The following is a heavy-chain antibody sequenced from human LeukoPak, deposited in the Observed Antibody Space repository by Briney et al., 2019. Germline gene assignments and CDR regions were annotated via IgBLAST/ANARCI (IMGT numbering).Heavy chain of an antibody. J-gene: IGHJ5*02. CDR3: ARGEYSSGWYYWFDP. Sequence: RSSETLSLTCTVSGGSISSYYWSWIRQPPGKGLEWIGYIYYSGSTNYNPSLKSRVTISVDTSKNQFSLKLSSVTAADTAVYYCARGEYSSGWYYWFDPWGQGTLVTVSS. D-gene: IGHD6-19*01. CDR1: GGSISSYY. CDR2: IYYSGST. V-gene: IGHV4-59*01.